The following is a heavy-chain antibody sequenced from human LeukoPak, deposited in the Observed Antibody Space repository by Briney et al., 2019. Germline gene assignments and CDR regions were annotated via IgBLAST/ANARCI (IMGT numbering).Heavy chain of an antibody. D-gene: IGHD2-8*01. V-gene: IGHV3-7*01. J-gene: IGHJ4*02. CDR1: GFTFSSYW. CDR3: ARDSRRTNGYFYFFDY. CDR2: IKEDGSEK. Sequence: GGSLRLSCAASGFTFSSYWMIWVRQAPGKGLEWVANIKEDGSEKNYVDSVMGRFTISRDNSMNTLYLQMNSLRAEDTAVYYCARDSRRTNGYFYFFDYWGQGTLVTISS.